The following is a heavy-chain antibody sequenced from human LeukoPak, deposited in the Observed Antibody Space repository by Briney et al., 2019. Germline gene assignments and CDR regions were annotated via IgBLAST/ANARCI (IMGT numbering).Heavy chain of an antibody. CDR2: IIPIFGTA. Sequence: SVKVSCKASGGAFSSYAISWVRQAPGQGLEWMGGIIPIFGTANYAQKFQGRVTITTDGSTSTAYMELSSLRSEDTAVYYCASLGIAAAGTDWGQGTLVTVSS. J-gene: IGHJ4*02. CDR3: ASLGIAAAGTD. D-gene: IGHD6-13*01. V-gene: IGHV1-69*05. CDR1: GGAFSSYA.